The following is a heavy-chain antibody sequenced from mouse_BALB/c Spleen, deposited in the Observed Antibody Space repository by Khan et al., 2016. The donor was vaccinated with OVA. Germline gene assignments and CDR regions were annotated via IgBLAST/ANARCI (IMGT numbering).Heavy chain of an antibody. J-gene: IGHJ3*01. Sequence: EVQLQESGPGLVKPSQSLSLTCSVTGYSITSGYFWNWIRQFPGNKLEWMGYIRYDGDSNYNPSLKNRISITRDTSKNHFFLKLNSVTPEDTATYSCARGGSSGPAWFAYWGQGTLVTVSA. CDR2: IRYDGDS. V-gene: IGHV3-6*02. D-gene: IGHD3-1*01. CDR1: GYSITSGYF. CDR3: ARGGSSGPAWFAY.